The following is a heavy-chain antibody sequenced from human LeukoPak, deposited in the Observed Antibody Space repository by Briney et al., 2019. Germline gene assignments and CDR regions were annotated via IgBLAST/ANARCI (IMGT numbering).Heavy chain of an antibody. CDR3: ARDIGNSGSFSFDY. D-gene: IGHD1-26*01. Sequence: PSDTLSLTCAVSGYSISSGYYWGCIRQPPGKGLEWIGSIYHSASTYYNPSLKSRVTISVDTSKNQFSLKLSSVTAADTAVYYCARDIGNSGSFSFDYWGQGTLVTVSS. CDR2: IYHSAST. V-gene: IGHV4-38-2*02. J-gene: IGHJ4*02. CDR1: GYSISSGYY.